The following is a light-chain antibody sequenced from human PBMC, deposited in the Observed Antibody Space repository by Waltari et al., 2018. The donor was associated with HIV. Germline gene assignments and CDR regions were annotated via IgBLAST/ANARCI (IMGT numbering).Light chain of an antibody. Sequence: QTVVTQEPSLTVSPGGTVTLTCASSTGAVTSDHYASWIQQRPGQAPRALIHSTTNKLSWTPARFSASLLGGEAALTLSDVQPADEAEYYCLLYYGGPQVFGGGTKLTVL. CDR2: STT. CDR3: LLYYGGPQV. CDR1: TGAVTSDHY. J-gene: IGLJ3*02. V-gene: IGLV7-43*01.